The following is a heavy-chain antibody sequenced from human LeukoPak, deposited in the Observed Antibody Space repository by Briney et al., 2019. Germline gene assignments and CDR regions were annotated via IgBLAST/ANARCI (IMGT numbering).Heavy chain of an antibody. CDR3: ARAPTAPSYYFDY. Sequence: PGGSLTLSCAASGFTFSTYSMSWVRQAPGKGLEWVSSISSGSTYIYYADSVKGRFTISRDNAKNSLYLQMNSLRAEDTAVYYCARAPTAPSYYFDYWGQGTLVTVSS. J-gene: IGHJ4*02. CDR1: GFTFSTYS. CDR2: ISSGSTYI. V-gene: IGHV3-21*01.